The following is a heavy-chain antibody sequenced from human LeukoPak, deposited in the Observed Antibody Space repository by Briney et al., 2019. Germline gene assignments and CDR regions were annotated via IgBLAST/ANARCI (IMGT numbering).Heavy chain of an antibody. Sequence: SETLSLTCAVYGGSFSGYYWSWIRQPPGKGLEWIGEINHGGSTNYNPSLKSRVTISVDTSKNQFSLKLSSVTAADTAVYYCAIIVATIRGPFDYWGQGTLVTVSS. CDR1: GGSFSGYY. J-gene: IGHJ4*02. CDR2: INHGGST. CDR3: AIIVATIRGPFDY. D-gene: IGHD5-12*01. V-gene: IGHV4-34*01.